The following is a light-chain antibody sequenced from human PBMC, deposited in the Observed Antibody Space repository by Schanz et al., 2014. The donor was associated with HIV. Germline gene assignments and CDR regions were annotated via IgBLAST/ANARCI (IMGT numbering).Light chain of an antibody. CDR3: GTWDSRMSVGFV. CDR1: SSNIGSNY. J-gene: IGLJ1*01. V-gene: IGLV1-47*01. Sequence: QSVLTQPPSASGTPGQRVTISCSGSSSNIGSNYAYWYQHLPGTAPKLLIYRNNQRPSGVPDRFSGSKSGTSASLAITGLQAEDEADYYCGTWDSRMSVGFVFGSGTKLTVL. CDR2: RNN.